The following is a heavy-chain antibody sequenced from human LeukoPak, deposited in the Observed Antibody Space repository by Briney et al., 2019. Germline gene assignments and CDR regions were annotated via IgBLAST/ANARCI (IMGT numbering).Heavy chain of an antibody. CDR1: GGSMSSYY. V-gene: IGHV4-59*08. J-gene: IGHJ4*02. Sequence: SETLSLTCTVSGGSMSSYYWSWIRQPPGQGLEWIGYIYYSGSTNYNPSLKSRVTISVDTSKNQFTLNLSSVTAADTAVYYCARRDGDYDGAHFDYWGQGNLVTVSS. D-gene: IGHD4-17*01. CDR3: ARRDGDYDGAHFDY. CDR2: IYYSGST.